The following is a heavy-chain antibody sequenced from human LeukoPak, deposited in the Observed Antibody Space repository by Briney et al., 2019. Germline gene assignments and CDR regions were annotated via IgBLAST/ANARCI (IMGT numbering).Heavy chain of an antibody. CDR1: GYSFTSYW. D-gene: IGHD6-13*01. CDR3: ARSVPRAAAGTGWFDP. Sequence: GESLKISCKGSGYSFTSYWISWVRQMPGKGLEWMGIIYPGDSDTRYSPSFQGQVTISADKSISTAYLQWSSLKASDTAMYYCARSVPRAAAGTGWFDPWGQGTLVTVSS. J-gene: IGHJ5*02. CDR2: IYPGDSDT. V-gene: IGHV5-51*01.